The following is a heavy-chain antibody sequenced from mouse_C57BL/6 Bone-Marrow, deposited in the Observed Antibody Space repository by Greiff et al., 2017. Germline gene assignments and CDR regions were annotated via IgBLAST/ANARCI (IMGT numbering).Heavy chain of an antibody. D-gene: IGHD1-1*01. CDR3: ARVTTRFYYFDY. Sequence: QVQLQQSGPELVRPGASVKISCKAPGYTFTSHWMQWVRQRPGQGLEWIGMIHPNSGSTNYNEKFKSKATLTVDKSSSTAYMQLSSLTSEDSAVYYCARVTTRFYYFDYWGQGTTLTVSS. CDR1: GYTFTSHW. CDR2: IHPNSGST. J-gene: IGHJ2*01. V-gene: IGHV1-56*01.